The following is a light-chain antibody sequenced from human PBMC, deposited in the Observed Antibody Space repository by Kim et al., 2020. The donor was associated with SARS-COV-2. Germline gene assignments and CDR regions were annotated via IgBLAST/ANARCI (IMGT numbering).Light chain of an antibody. CDR3: QQRSNWPPEYT. Sequence: SPGERATLSCRASQSVGSSLAWYQQKPGQAPRLLIYDASNRATGISARFSGSGSGTDFTLTISSLEPEDFAVYYCQQRSNWPPEYTFGQGTKLEI. CDR2: DAS. CDR1: QSVGSS. V-gene: IGKV3-11*01. J-gene: IGKJ2*01.